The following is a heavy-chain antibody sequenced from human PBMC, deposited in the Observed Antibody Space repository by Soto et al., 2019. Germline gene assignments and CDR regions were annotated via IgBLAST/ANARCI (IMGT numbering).Heavy chain of an antibody. CDR1: GFTFSDYY. CDR3: ARSKTQYYDFWSGYYIAGDY. D-gene: IGHD3-3*01. CDR2: ISSSGSTI. J-gene: IGHJ4*02. V-gene: IGHV3-11*01. Sequence: LRLSCAASGFTFSDYYMSWIRQAPGKGLEWVSYISSSGSTIYYADSVKGRFTISRDNAKNSLYLQMNSLRAEDTAVYYCARSKTQYYDFWSGYYIAGDYWGQGTLVTVSS.